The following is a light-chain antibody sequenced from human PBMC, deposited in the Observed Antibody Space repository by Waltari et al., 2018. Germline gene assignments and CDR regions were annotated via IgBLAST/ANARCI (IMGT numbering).Light chain of an antibody. CDR2: DVS. Sequence: QSAPTQPASVSGSPGQSILIPCPGTNSDARGCVFVSWYQHHRDKVPKLLIFDVSHRPSGASDRFSGSKSGNTASLTIAGLQAGDEADYYCSSKTSSSTVLFGGGTKLTVL. V-gene: IGLV2-14*03. J-gene: IGLJ2*01. CDR1: NSDARGCVF. CDR3: SSKTSSSTVL.